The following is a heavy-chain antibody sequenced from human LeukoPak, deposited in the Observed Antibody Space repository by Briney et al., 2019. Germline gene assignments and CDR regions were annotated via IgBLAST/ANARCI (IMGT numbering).Heavy chain of an antibody. D-gene: IGHD2-2*02. V-gene: IGHV1-69*05. CDR2: IIPIFGTA. Sequence: GASVKVSCKASGGTFSSYAISWVRQAPGQGLEWMGGIIPIFGTANYAQKFQGRVTITTHESTSTAYMELSSLRSEDTGVYYCARDLLEYCSSTSCYSYMDVWGKGTTVTVSS. CDR3: ARDLLEYCSSTSCYSYMDV. J-gene: IGHJ6*03. CDR1: GGTFSSYA.